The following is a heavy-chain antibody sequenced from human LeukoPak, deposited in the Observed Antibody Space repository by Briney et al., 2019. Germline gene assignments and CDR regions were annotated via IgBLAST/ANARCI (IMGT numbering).Heavy chain of an antibody. D-gene: IGHD5-24*01. CDR2: ISGSGSGT. CDR1: GFTFSSYG. Sequence: GGSLRLSCAASGFTFSSYGMSWVRQAPGKGLEWVSTISGSGSGTYYADSVKGRFTISRDNSKNTLYLQMNSLRAEDTAVYYCAKSGYNRFDYWGQGTLVTVSS. J-gene: IGHJ4*02. CDR3: AKSGYNRFDY. V-gene: IGHV3-23*01.